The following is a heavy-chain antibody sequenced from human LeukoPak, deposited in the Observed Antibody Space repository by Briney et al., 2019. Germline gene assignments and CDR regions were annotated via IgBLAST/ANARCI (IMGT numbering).Heavy chain of an antibody. J-gene: IGHJ6*04. CDR1: GYTFTSYA. D-gene: IGHD3-9*01. CDR2: INAGNGNT. Sequence: ASVKVSCKASGYTFTSYAMHWVRQAPGQSLEWMGSINAGNGNTKYSQKFQGRVTITRDTSASTAYMELSSLRSEDTAVYYCAGSLYDILTGYYYYYGMDVWGKGTTVTVSS. V-gene: IGHV1-3*01. CDR3: AGSLYDILTGYYYYYGMDV.